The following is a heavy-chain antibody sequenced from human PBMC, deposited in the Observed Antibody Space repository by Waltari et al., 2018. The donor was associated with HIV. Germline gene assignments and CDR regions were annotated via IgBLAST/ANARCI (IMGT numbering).Heavy chain of an antibody. CDR2: IGTAGDT. V-gene: IGHV3-13*01. Sequence: EVQLVESGGGLVQPGGSLRLSCAASGFPFSSYDMHWVRQATGKGLEWVSAIGTAGDTYYPGSVKGRFTVSRENAKNSLYRQMNSLRAGDTAVYYCARAHPYESSGYYSPALYYYYGMDVWGQGTTVTVSS. CDR1: GFPFSSYD. CDR3: ARAHPYESSGYYSPALYYYYGMDV. D-gene: IGHD3-22*01. J-gene: IGHJ6*02.